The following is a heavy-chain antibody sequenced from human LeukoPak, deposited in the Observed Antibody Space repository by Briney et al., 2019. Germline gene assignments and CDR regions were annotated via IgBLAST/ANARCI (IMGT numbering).Heavy chain of an antibody. Sequence: GGSLRLSCAASGFSFKSYSMNWVRQAPGKGLEWVSSIRSGGSNIHYADSVKGRFTISRDDAKNSLYLQMNSLRAEDTAVYYCASGIAVAVNYWGQGTLVTVSS. CDR3: ASGIAVAVNY. V-gene: IGHV3-21*01. CDR2: IRSGGSNI. CDR1: GFSFKSYS. D-gene: IGHD6-19*01. J-gene: IGHJ4*02.